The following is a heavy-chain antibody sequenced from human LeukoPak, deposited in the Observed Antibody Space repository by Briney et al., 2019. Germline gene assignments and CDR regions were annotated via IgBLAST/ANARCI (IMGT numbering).Heavy chain of an antibody. D-gene: IGHD7-27*01. CDR3: ARETGGVAGHYYYYMDV. V-gene: IGHV1-2*02. CDR2: INPNSGGT. CDR1: GYTFTGYY. Sequence: ASVKVSCKASGYTFTGYYMHWVRQAPGQGLEWMGWINPNSGGTNYAQKFQGRVTMTRDTSISTAYMELSRLRSDDTAVYYCARETGGVAGHYYYYMDVWGKGTTVTVSS. J-gene: IGHJ6*03.